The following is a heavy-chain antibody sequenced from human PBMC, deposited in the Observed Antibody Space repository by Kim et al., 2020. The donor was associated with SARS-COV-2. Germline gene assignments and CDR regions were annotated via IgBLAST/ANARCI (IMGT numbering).Heavy chain of an antibody. J-gene: IGHJ4*02. CDR3: ARAKTGRYSSSWDFDY. CDR1: GGTFSSYA. V-gene: IGHV1-69*13. Sequence: SVKVSCKASGGTFSSYAISWVRQAPGQGLEWMGGIIPIFGTANYAQKFQGRVTITADESTSTAYMELSSLRSEDTAVYYCARAKTGRYSSSWDFDYWGQGTLVTVSS. D-gene: IGHD6-13*01. CDR2: IIPIFGTA.